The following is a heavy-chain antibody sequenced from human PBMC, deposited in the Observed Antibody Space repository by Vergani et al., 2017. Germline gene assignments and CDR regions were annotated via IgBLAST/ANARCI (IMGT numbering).Heavy chain of an antibody. D-gene: IGHD6-19*01. J-gene: IGHJ1*01. CDR3: ATSSGWQGTWSVAEYFQH. Sequence: QVQLVQSGAEVKKPGASVKVSCKASGYTFTGYYMHWVRQAPGQRLEWMGWINPNSGGTNYAQKFQGRVTMTRDTSISTAYMELSRLRSDATAVYYCATSSGWQGTWSVAEYFQHWGQGTLVTVSS. V-gene: IGHV1-2*02. CDR2: INPNSGGT. CDR1: GYTFTGYY.